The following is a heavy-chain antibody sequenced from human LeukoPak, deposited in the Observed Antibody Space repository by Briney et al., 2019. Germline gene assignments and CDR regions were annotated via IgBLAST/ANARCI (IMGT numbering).Heavy chain of an antibody. CDR2: ISSSSSTI. J-gene: IGHJ3*02. CDR3: ANYALGYSGLFDI. D-gene: IGHD5-12*01. CDR1: GFTFSSYS. Sequence: PGGSLRLSCAASGFTFSSYSMNWVRQAPGKGLEWVSYISSSSSTIYYADSVKGRFTISRDNAKNSLYLQMNSLRAEVTAVYYCANYALGYSGLFDIWGQGTMVTVSS. V-gene: IGHV3-48*01.